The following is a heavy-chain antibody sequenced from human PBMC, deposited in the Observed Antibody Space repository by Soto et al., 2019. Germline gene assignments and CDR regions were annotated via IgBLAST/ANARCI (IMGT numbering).Heavy chain of an antibody. V-gene: IGHV3-30*18. J-gene: IGHJ6*02. CDR1: GFTFSSHG. CDR2: ISYDGSNK. D-gene: IGHD6-13*01. CDR3: AKSPSYSSSWYYYGMDV. Sequence: GGSLRLSCAASGFTFSSHGMHWVRQAPGKGLEWVAVISYDGSNKYYADSVKGRFTISRDNSKNTLYLQMNSLRAEDTAVYYCAKSPSYSSSWYYYGMDVWGQGTTVTVSS.